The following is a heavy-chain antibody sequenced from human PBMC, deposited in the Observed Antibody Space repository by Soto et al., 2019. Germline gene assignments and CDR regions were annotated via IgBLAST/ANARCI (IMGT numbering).Heavy chain of an antibody. J-gene: IGHJ4*02. Sequence: SGPTLVNPTQTLTLTCTFSGFSLSTSGVAVGWIRQAPRKAPEWLAFIFWDDDKRYSPSLESRLTITKDTSKNQVVLTMTNMDPVDTATYYCARIFDFWSGYYFYYWGRGTLVTVSS. CDR3: ARIFDFWSGYYFYY. CDR1: GFSLSTSGVA. D-gene: IGHD3-3*01. CDR2: IFWDDDK. V-gene: IGHV2-5*02.